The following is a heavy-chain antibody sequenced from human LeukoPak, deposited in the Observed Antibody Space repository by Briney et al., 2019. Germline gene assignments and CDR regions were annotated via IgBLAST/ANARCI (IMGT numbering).Heavy chain of an antibody. J-gene: IGHJ2*01. V-gene: IGHV4-59*12. CDR3: ARGCGGDCYPISVGFDL. D-gene: IGHD2-21*01. Sequence: SETLSLTCTVSGGSIRSYYWSWIRQPPGKGLEWIGYIYHSGSTYYNPSLKSRVTISVDRSKNQFSLKLSSVTAADTAVYYCARGCGGDCYPISVGFDLWGRGTLVTVSS. CDR2: IYHSGST. CDR1: GGSIRSYY.